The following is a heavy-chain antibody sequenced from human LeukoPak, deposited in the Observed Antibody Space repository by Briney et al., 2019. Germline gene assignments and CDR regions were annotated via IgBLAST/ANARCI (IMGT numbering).Heavy chain of an antibody. CDR3: ADGAGTDAFNI. CDR2: INPSGGST. J-gene: IGHJ3*02. CDR1: GYTFTRYY. D-gene: IGHD3-10*01. V-gene: IGHV1-46*01. Sequence: ASVKVSCKASGYTFTRYYMHWVRQAPGQGLEWMGMINPSGGSTTYTQKFQGRFTLTSDTSTNTLYMEVSSLRSEDTAVYYCADGAGTDAFNIWGQGTMVTVSS.